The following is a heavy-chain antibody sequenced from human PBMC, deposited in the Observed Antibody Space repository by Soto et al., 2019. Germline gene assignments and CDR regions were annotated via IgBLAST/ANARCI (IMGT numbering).Heavy chain of an antibody. D-gene: IGHD6-19*01. CDR2: ISGSGGST. Sequence: GGSLRLSCAASGFTFSSYAMSWVRQAPGKGLEWVSAISGSGGSTYYADSVKGRFTISRDNSKNTLYLQMNSLRAEDTAVYYCATSSGWALTHYWGQGTLVTVSS. CDR3: ATSSGWALTHY. V-gene: IGHV3-23*01. J-gene: IGHJ4*02. CDR1: GFTFSSYA.